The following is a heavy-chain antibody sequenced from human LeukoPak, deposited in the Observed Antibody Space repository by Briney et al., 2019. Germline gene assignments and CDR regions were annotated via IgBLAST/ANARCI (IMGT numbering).Heavy chain of an antibody. CDR3: ARVGMVRGVIMAWFDY. CDR2: INTNTGNP. Sequence: ASVKVSCKASGYTFTSYAMNWVRQAPGQGLEWMGWINTNTGNPTYAQGFTGRFVFSLDTSVSTAYLQISSLKAEDTAVYYCARVGMVRGVIMAWFDYWGQGTLVTVSS. CDR1: GYTFTSYA. V-gene: IGHV7-4-1*02. J-gene: IGHJ4*02. D-gene: IGHD3-10*01.